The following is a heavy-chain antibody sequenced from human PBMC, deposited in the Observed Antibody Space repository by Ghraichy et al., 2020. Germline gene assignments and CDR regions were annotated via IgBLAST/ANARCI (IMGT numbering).Heavy chain of an antibody. D-gene: IGHD3-3*01. V-gene: IGHV3-30*18. CDR3: AKDPIGRYYDFPEPADDAFDI. Sequence: GESLNISCAASGFTFSSYGMHWVRQAPGKGLEWVAVISYDGSYKYYADSVKGRFTISRDNSKNTLYLQMNSLRAEDTAVYYCAKDPIGRYYDFPEPADDAFDIWGQGTMVTVSS. CDR2: ISYDGSYK. CDR1: GFTFSSYG. J-gene: IGHJ3*02.